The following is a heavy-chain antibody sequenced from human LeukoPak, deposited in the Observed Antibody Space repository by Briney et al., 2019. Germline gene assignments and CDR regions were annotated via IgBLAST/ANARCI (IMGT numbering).Heavy chain of an antibody. D-gene: IGHD3-16*01. V-gene: IGHV4-39*01. CDR1: GGSISSSDYL. CDR3: VRRNYVSGRIDP. J-gene: IGHJ5*02. Sequence: SETLSLTCTVSGGSISSSDYLWAWVRQPPGRGLEWIGDFYYNGVTSYDPSLKSRVTISVDTSKNQFSLNLTSVTAADTAVYHCVRRNYVSGRIDPWGQGTLVTVSS. CDR2: FYYNGVT.